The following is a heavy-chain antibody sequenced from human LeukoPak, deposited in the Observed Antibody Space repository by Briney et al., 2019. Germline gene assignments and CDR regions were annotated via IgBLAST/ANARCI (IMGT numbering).Heavy chain of an antibody. D-gene: IGHD3-22*01. Sequence: GGSLRLSCAASGFTVSSNYMSWVRQAPGKGLEWVSVIYSGGSTYYADSVKGRFTISRDNSKNTLYLQMNSLRAEDTAVYYCARASGGPTYYYDSSGYYFDYWGQGTLVTVSS. CDR2: IYSGGST. V-gene: IGHV3-66*01. J-gene: IGHJ4*02. CDR1: GFTVSSNY. CDR3: ARASGGPTYYYDSSGYYFDY.